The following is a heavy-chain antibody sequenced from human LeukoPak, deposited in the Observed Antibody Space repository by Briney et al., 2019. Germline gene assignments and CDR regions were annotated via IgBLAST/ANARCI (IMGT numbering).Heavy chain of an antibody. CDR2: ISHDGSNK. Sequence: GRSLRLSCAASGFTFSTYAIHWVRQAPGRGLEWVAVISHDGSNKNYADSVKGRFTISRDNSKNTLYLQMNSLRAEDTAVYYCARDQARDSSRWYDAFDIWGQGTMVTVSS. D-gene: IGHD6-13*01. CDR3: ARDQARDSSRWYDAFDI. J-gene: IGHJ3*02. V-gene: IGHV3-30*03. CDR1: GFTFSTYA.